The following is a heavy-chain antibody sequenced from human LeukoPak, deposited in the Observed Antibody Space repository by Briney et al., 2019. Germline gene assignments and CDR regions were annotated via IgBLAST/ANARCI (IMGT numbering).Heavy chain of an antibody. CDR3: ARFGRSHRGSRWDDAFDI. D-gene: IGHD5-12*01. CDR2: MFYTGST. V-gene: IGHV4-59*08. CDR1: GGSITNHW. J-gene: IGHJ3*02. Sequence: MASETLSLTCTVSGGSITNHWWSWIRQPPGKGLEWIAYMFYTGSTNYNPSLKSRVTISMDTSKSQVSLKLSSVTAADTAVYYCARFGRSHRGSRWDDAFDIWGRGTMVTVSS.